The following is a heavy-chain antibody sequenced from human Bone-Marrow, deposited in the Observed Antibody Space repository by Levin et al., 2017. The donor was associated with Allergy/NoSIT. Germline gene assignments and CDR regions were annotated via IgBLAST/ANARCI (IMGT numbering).Heavy chain of an antibody. CDR2: LRSIRHGGTS. D-gene: IGHD6-6*01. Sequence: PGGSLRLSCTASGFTFGDYAMSWFRQAPGKGLEWVAFLRSIRHGGTSEYAASVKGRFTISRDDSKSIAYLQMNSLKIEDTAMYYCTRDIAARHWFDPWGQGTQVTVSS. CDR3: TRDIAARHWFDP. J-gene: IGHJ5*02. V-gene: IGHV3-49*03. CDR1: GFTFGDYA.